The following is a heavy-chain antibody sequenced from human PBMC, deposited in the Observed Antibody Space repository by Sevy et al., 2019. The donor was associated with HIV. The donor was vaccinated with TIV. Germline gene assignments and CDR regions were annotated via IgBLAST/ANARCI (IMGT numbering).Heavy chain of an antibody. J-gene: IGHJ4*02. CDR1: GFTFSSYA. V-gene: IGHV3-23*01. Sequence: GGSLRLSCAASGFTFSSYAMSWVRQAPGKGLEWVSAISGSGGSTYYADSVKGRFTISRDNSKNTLYLQMNSLRAEDTVVYYCAKATMIVVVIPFDYWGQGTLVTVSS. CDR2: ISGSGGST. CDR3: AKATMIVVVIPFDY. D-gene: IGHD3-22*01.